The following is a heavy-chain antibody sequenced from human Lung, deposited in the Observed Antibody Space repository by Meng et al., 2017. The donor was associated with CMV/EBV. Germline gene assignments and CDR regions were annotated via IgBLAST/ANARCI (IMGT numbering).Heavy chain of an antibody. J-gene: IGHJ4*02. Sequence: GSLRLSXSASGFTFNNYAMTWVRQAPGKGLEWVSTVLGTGPTYYADYVKGRFTISRDDSRNPLFLQLNSLRDEDTAVFYCARGDSSTTWLVFDYWGLGTLVTVSS. CDR3: ARGDSSTTWLVFDY. CDR1: GFTFNNYA. CDR2: VLGTGPT. D-gene: IGHD6-13*01. V-gene: IGHV3-23*01.